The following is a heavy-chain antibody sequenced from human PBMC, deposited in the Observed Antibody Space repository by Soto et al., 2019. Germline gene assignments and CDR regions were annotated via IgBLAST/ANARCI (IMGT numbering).Heavy chain of an antibody. CDR3: ARVRRFLEWANWFDP. Sequence: SETLSLTCTVSGGSISSGDYYWSWIRQPPGKGLEWIGYIYYSGSTYYNPSLKSRVTISVDTSKNQFSLKLSSVTAADTAVYYCARVRRFLEWANWFDPWGQGTLVTVSS. CDR1: GGSISSGDYY. V-gene: IGHV4-30-4*01. CDR2: IYYSGST. J-gene: IGHJ5*02. D-gene: IGHD3-3*01.